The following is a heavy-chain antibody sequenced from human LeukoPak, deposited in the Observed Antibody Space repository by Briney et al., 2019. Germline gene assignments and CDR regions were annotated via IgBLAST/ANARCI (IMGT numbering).Heavy chain of an antibody. J-gene: IGHJ4*02. D-gene: IGHD3-22*01. V-gene: IGHV1-46*01. CDR2: INPSGGST. CDR3: ETYDSSGYYSY. Sequence: GASVKVSCKASGYTFTSYYMHWVRQAPGQGLEWMGIINPSGGSTSYAQKFQGRVTMTRDVSTSTVYMELSSLRSEDTAVYYCETYDSSGYYSYWGQGTLVTVSS. CDR1: GYTFTSYY.